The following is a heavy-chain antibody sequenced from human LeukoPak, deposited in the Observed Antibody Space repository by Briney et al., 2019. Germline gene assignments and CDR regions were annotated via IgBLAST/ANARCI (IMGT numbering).Heavy chain of an antibody. CDR2: VNHSGST. CDR1: GGSFRGYY. CDR3: ARDIVVVPLDAFDI. Sequence: SETLSLTCAVYGGSFRGYYWSWIRQPPGKGLEWIGEVNHSGSTNYNPSLKSRVTISVDTSKNQFSLKLSSVTAADTAVYYCARDIVVVPLDAFDIWGQGTMVTVSS. J-gene: IGHJ3*02. V-gene: IGHV4-34*01. D-gene: IGHD2-2*01.